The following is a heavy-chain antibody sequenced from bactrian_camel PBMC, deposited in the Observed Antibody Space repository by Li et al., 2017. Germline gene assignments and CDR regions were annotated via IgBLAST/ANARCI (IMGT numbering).Heavy chain of an antibody. CDR2: INNGGGST. CDR3: AAGPHGGLLPSSAGCGM. J-gene: IGHJ4*01. D-gene: IGHD2*01. CDR1: GFTFSSYT. V-gene: IGHV3S42*01. Sequence: VQLVESGGGLVQPGGSLRLSCAASGFTFSSYTMNWVRQAPGKGLEWVSGINNGGGSTSYADSVKGQFTISRDNARKTISLEMNMLKPEDTAVYYCAAGPHGGLLPSSAGCGMWGQGTQVTVS.